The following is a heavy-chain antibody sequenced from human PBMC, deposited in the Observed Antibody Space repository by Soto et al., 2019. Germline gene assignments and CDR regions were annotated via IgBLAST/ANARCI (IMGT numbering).Heavy chain of an antibody. CDR3: ARAYSSGWYGSLFDY. V-gene: IGHV3-72*01. Sequence: GGSLRLSSAAFGFAFSDHHMDWVRQAPGKGLEWVGRIRKKPNSYTTEYTASVKGRFTISRDDSKNSLFLQMNSLKTEDTAVYYCARAYSSGWYGSLFDYWGQGTLVTVSS. D-gene: IGHD6-13*01. CDR1: GFAFSDHH. J-gene: IGHJ4*02. CDR2: IRKKPNSYTT.